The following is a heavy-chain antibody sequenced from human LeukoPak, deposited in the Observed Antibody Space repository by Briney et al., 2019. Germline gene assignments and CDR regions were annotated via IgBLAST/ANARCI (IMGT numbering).Heavy chain of an antibody. J-gene: IGHJ4*02. Sequence: ASVKLSCKASGYTFTGYHMHWVRQAPGQGLEWMGWINPNSGGTNYAQKFQGRVTMTRDTSISTAYMELSRLRSDDTAVYYCARGGVVVPAAGDYWGQGTLVTVSS. CDR3: ARGGVVVPAAGDY. CDR2: INPNSGGT. CDR1: GYTFTGYH. V-gene: IGHV1-2*02. D-gene: IGHD2-2*01.